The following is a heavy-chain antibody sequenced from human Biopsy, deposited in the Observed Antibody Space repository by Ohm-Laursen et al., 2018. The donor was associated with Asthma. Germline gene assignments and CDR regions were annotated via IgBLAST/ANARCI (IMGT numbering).Heavy chain of an antibody. J-gene: IGHJ6*02. CDR2: IYYTGNY. V-gene: IGHV4-61*01. Sequence: GTLSLTCTVSGGSVSTGSYYWRWIRQPPGKGLEWLGYIYYTGNYNYNPSLKSRVTISVDTSKNQFSLRLNSVTAADTAVYYCARGPNYHGSGRAPIGMDVWGQGTTVTVSS. CDR1: GGSVSTGSYY. D-gene: IGHD3-10*01. CDR3: ARGPNYHGSGRAPIGMDV.